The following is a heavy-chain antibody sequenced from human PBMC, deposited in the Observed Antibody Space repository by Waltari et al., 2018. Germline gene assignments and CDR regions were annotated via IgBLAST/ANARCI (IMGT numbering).Heavy chain of an antibody. Sequence: QVQLVESGGGVVQPGRSLRLSCAASGFTFSSSGMHWVRQAPGQGLEWVAVIWYDGSTKYYADSVKGRFTISRDNSKNTLYLQMNSLRAEDTAVYYCARDRPRYYDFWSGYYNDGMDVWGQGTTVTVSS. CDR1: GFTFSSSG. D-gene: IGHD3-3*01. J-gene: IGHJ6*02. CDR3: ARDRPRYYDFWSGYYNDGMDV. CDR2: IWYDGSTK. V-gene: IGHV3-33*01.